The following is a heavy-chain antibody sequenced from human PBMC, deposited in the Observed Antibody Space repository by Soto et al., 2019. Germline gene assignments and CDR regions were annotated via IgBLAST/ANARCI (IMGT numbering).Heavy chain of an antibody. CDR1: GGSISSSSYY. J-gene: IGHJ4*02. D-gene: IGHD2-15*01. V-gene: IGHV4-39*01. Sequence: SETLSLTCTVPGGSISSSSYYWGWIRQPPGKGLEWIGSIYYSGSTYYNPSLKSRVTISVDTSKNQFSLKLSSVTAADTAVYYCARHGGDIVVVVAVFDYWGQGTLVTVSS. CDR2: IYYSGST. CDR3: ARHGGDIVVVVAVFDY.